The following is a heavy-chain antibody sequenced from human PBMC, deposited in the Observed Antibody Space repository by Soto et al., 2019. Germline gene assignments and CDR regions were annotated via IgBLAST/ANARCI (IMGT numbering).Heavy chain of an antibody. D-gene: IGHD6-19*01. V-gene: IGHV1-18*01. Sequence: QVQLVQSGAEVKKPGASVTVSCKTSGYTFSNYGINWVRQAPGQGLEWMGWISGYNGNTNYAQTVQGRVTMTTDTSTGTVYMELRRLKSDDTAIYYCARFIMVGGWFDPNYYHGMDGWGQGTTVTVSS. CDR2: ISGYNGNT. J-gene: IGHJ6*02. CDR1: GYTFSNYG. CDR3: ARFIMVGGWFDPNYYHGMDG.